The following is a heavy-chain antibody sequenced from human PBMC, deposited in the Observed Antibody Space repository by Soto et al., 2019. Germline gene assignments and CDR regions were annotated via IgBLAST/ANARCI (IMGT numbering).Heavy chain of an antibody. J-gene: IGHJ3*02. CDR1: GFTFSSYA. Sequence: GGSLRLSCAASGFTFSSYAMSWVRQAPGKGLEWVSAISGSGGSTYYADSVKGRFTISRDNSKNTLYLQMNSLRAEDTAVYYCAKDLGFWSGYFFSAFDIWGQGTMVTVSS. CDR2: ISGSGGST. CDR3: AKDLGFWSGYFFSAFDI. D-gene: IGHD3-3*01. V-gene: IGHV3-23*01.